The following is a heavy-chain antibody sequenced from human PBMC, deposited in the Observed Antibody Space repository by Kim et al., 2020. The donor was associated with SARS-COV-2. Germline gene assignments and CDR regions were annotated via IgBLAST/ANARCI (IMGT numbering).Heavy chain of an antibody. CDR2: SSSSSYI. V-gene: IGHV3-21*01. J-gene: IGHJ4*02. CDR3: ASLGD. Sequence: SSSSSYIYYADSVKGRFTISRDNAKNSLYLQMNSLRAEDTAVYYCASLGDWGQGTLVTVSS.